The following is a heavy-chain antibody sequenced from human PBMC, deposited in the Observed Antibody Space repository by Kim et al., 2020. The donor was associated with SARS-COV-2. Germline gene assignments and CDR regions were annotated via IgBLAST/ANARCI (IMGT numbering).Heavy chain of an antibody. D-gene: IGHD3-3*01. CDR1: GGSFSGYY. V-gene: IGHV4-34*01. CDR3: ARGPPLLRFLEWLLSPMDV. J-gene: IGHJ6*02. Sequence: SETLSLTCAVYGGSFSGYYWSWIRQPPGKGLEWIGEINHSGSTNYNPSLKSRVTISVDTSKNQFSLKLSSVTAADTAVYYCARGPPLLRFLEWLLSPMDVWGQGTTVTVSS. CDR2: INHSGST.